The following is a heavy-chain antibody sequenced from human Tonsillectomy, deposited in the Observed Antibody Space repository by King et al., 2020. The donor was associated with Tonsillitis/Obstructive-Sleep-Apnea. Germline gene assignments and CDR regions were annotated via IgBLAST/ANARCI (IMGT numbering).Heavy chain of an antibody. J-gene: IGHJ6*02. CDR3: AKDYYDSSEDYYYGMDV. V-gene: IGHV3-23*04. CDR2: ISGSGRST. CDR1: GFTFSSYA. Sequence: VQLVESGGGLVQPGGSLRLSCAASGFTFSSYAMSWVRQAPGKGLEWVSAISGSGRSTYSADSVKGRFTISRDNSKNTLFLLMNSLRAEDTDVYYCAKDYYDSSEDYYYGMDVWGQGTTVTVSS. D-gene: IGHD3-22*01.